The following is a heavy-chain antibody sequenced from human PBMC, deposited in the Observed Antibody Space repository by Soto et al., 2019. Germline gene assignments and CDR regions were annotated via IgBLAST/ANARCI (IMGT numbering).Heavy chain of an antibody. CDR3: ARASRGYSYAHPFDY. CDR1: GGSVSSSNW. J-gene: IGHJ4*02. CDR2: IYHSGST. D-gene: IGHD5-18*01. Sequence: PSATLSLTCAVSGGSVSSSNWWGFFRQPPGKGLEWIGEIYHSGSTNYNPSLKSRVTISVDKSKNQFSLKLSSVTSADTAVYYCARASRGYSYAHPFDYWGQGTLVTVSS. V-gene: IGHV4-4*02.